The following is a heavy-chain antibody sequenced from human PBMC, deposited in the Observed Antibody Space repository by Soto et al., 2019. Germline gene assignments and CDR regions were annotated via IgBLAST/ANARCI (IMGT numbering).Heavy chain of an antibody. CDR2: ISSSSSYI. CDR1: GCTFSSYS. Sequence: GGSLRLSCAASGCTFSSYSMNWVRQAPGKGLEWVSSISSSSSYIYYADSVKGRFTISRDNAKNSLYLQMNSLRAEDTAVYYCARDSGDHAFEIWGQGTMVTVSS. J-gene: IGHJ3*02. D-gene: IGHD7-27*01. CDR3: ARDSGDHAFEI. V-gene: IGHV3-21*01.